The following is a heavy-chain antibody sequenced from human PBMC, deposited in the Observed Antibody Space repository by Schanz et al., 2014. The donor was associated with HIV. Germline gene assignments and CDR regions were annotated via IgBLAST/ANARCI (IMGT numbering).Heavy chain of an antibody. CDR2: ISYDGSIK. J-gene: IGHJ4*02. Sequence: QVQLVESGGGLVTPGGSLRLSCAVSGFTFSNYAMHWVRQAPGKGLEWVAVISYDGSIKEYADSVKGRFAISRDNSKNTVYLQMNSLRGEDSAVYYCAKVGRIYSTTWIDHWGQGTLVTVSS. D-gene: IGHD6-13*01. V-gene: IGHV3-30*09. CDR3: AKVGRIYSTTWIDH. CDR1: GFTFSNYA.